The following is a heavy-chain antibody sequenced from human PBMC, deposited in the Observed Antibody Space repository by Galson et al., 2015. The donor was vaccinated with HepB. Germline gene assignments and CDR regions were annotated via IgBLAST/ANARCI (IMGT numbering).Heavy chain of an antibody. D-gene: IGHD1-26*01. Sequence: SLRLSCAASGVAFNNAWMNWARQAPGKGLEWVGRIKSQTDGGTTEYAAPGKGRFTISRDDLKNSVYLQMNSLKTEDTALYYCARGGVWGKGTTVTVSS. CDR1: GVAFNNAW. CDR2: IKSQTDGGTT. CDR3: ARGGV. J-gene: IGHJ6*04. V-gene: IGHV3-15*01.